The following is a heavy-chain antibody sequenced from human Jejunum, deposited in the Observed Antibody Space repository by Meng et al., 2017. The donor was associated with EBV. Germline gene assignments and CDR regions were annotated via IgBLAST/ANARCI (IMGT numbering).Heavy chain of an antibody. CDR1: GDSISSNGYY. V-gene: IGHV4-30-4*07. CDR2: IYYSGST. CDR3: VREHLLYNYFDS. Sequence: LDGSGPGLAKVSNAVSLTCDVSGDSISSNGYYWSLIRQAPALGLEWIGYIYYSGSTYYNSSLKSRGTISVDTSKNQFSLELNSVTAADTAMYFCVREHLLYNYFDSWGQGTLVTVSS. D-gene: IGHD3-16*01. J-gene: IGHJ5*01.